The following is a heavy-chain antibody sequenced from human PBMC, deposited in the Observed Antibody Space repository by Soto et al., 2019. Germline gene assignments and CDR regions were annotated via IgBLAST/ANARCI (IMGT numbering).Heavy chain of an antibody. D-gene: IGHD3-22*01. CDR2: ISSSGSTI. V-gene: IGHV3-48*03. Sequence: VQLVESGGGLVQPGGSLRLSCAASGFTFSSYDMNWVRQAPGKGLEWVSYISSSGSTIYYADSVKGRFTISRDNAKNSLYLQMNSLRAEDTAVYYCARQTYYYDSSTRSSWFDPWGQGTLVTVSS. J-gene: IGHJ5*02. CDR3: ARQTYYYDSSTRSSWFDP. CDR1: GFTFSSYD.